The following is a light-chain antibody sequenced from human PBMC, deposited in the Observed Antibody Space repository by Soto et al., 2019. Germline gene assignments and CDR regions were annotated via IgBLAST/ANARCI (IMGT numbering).Light chain of an antibody. CDR3: QQYGSSPFT. Sequence: IVLTQSPGTLSLSPGERATLSSRPSQSISNSYLAWFQQKPGQSPRLLISGASSRPTGIPDRFSGSGSGTDFTLAISRLEPEDFALYYCQQYGSSPFTFGGGTKVDIK. CDR2: GAS. CDR1: QSISNSY. V-gene: IGKV3-20*01. J-gene: IGKJ4*01.